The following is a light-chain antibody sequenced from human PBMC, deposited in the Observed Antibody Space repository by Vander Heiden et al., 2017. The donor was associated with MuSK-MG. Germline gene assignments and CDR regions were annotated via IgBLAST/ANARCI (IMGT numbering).Light chain of an antibody. CDR1: SSDVGGYNY. CDR2: DVS. Sequence: QSALTQPASVSGSPGQSITISCTGSSSDVGGYNYVSWYQQPPAKAPKVIIYDVSKRPSGVSNRFSGSKSGNTASLTISGLQTDDEANYYCSSYTTNNTWVFGGGTKLTVL. CDR3: SSYTTNNTWV. J-gene: IGLJ3*02. V-gene: IGLV2-14*01.